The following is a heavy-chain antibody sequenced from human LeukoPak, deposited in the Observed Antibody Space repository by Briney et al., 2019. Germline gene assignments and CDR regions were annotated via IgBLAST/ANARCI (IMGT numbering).Heavy chain of an antibody. J-gene: IGHJ3*02. CDR1: GFTFSSYG. CDR3: GKFSSGWYSTAFDI. V-gene: IGHV3-30*02. CDR2: IRYDGSNK. D-gene: IGHD6-19*01. Sequence: GGSLRLSCAASGFTFSSYGMHWVRQAPGKGLEWVAFIRYDGSNKCYADSVKGRFTISRDNSKNTLYLQMNSLRAEDTAVYYCGKFSSGWYSTAFDIWGQGTMVTVSS.